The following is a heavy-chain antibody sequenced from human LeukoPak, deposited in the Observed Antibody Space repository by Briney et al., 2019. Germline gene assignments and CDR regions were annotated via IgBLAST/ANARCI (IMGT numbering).Heavy chain of an antibody. Sequence: GGSLRLSCAASGFTFSSYWMSWVRQAPGKGLEWVANIKQDGSEKYYVDSVKGRFTNSRDNAKNSLYLQMNSLRAEDTAVYYCARLTVTTSVCFDYWGQGTLVTVSS. CDR3: ARLTVTTSVCFDY. CDR2: IKQDGSEK. J-gene: IGHJ4*02. D-gene: IGHD4-17*01. CDR1: GFTFSSYW. V-gene: IGHV3-7*01.